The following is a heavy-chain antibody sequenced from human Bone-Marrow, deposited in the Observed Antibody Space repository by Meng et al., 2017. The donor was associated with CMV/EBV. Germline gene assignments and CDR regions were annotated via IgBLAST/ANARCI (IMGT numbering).Heavy chain of an antibody. CDR2: SSSSSSYI. J-gene: IGHJ6*02. V-gene: IGHV3-21*01. Sequence: GGSLRLSCAASGFTFSSYSMNWVRQAPGKGLEWVSSSSSSSSYIYYADSVKGRFTISRDNAKNSLYLQMNSLRAEDTAVYYCARVWVGYSSSVGYYYYYGMDVWGQGTTVTVSS. D-gene: IGHD6-6*01. CDR1: GFTFSSYS. CDR3: ARVWVGYSSSVGYYYYYGMDV.